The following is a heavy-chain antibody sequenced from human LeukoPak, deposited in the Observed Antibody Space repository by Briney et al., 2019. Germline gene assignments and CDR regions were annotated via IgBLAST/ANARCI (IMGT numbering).Heavy chain of an antibody. CDR3: ARGGGWYYFDY. CDR1: GFTFSSYS. CDR2: INHSGST. J-gene: IGHJ4*02. V-gene: IGHV4-34*01. D-gene: IGHD6-19*01. Sequence: PGGSLRLSCAASGFTFSSYSMNWVRQPPGKGLEWIGEINHSGSTNYNPSLKSRVTISVDTSKNQFSLKLSSVTAADTAVYYCARGGGWYYFDYWGQGTLVTVSS.